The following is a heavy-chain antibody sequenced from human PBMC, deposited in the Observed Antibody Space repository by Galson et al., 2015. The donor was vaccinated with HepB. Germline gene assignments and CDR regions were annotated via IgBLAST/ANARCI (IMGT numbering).Heavy chain of an antibody. J-gene: IGHJ4*02. D-gene: IGHD5-18*01. CDR3: ARVIGYRDGWLAATFDF. CDR1: GDSFTTDTYY. Sequence: SETLSLTCSVSGDSFTTDTYYWGWIRQSPGKGLEWIGTIHYSGITYFNPSLRSRVTLSVDRSENQISLKMNSVTAADTAVYYCARVIGYRDGWLAATFDFWGQGTQVTVSS. CDR2: IHYSGIT. V-gene: IGHV4-39*07.